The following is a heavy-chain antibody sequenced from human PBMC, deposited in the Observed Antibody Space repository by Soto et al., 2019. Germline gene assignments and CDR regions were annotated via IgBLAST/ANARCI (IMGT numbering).Heavy chain of an antibody. J-gene: IGHJ4*02. V-gene: IGHV4-34*01. CDR2: INHSGST. Sequence: KPSETLSLTCAVYGGSFSGYYWSWIRQPPGKGLEWIGEINHSGSTNYNPSLKSRVTISVDTSKNQLSLKLSSVTAADTAVYYCARGVPPGIAVAAHRGYYFDYWGQGTLVTVSS. D-gene: IGHD6-19*01. CDR3: ARGVPPGIAVAAHRGYYFDY. CDR1: GGSFSGYY.